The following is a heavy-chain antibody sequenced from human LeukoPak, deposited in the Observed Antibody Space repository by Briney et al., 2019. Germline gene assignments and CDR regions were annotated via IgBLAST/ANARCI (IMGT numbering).Heavy chain of an antibody. Sequence: PGGSLRLSCAASGFTFSSYAMSWVRQAPAKGREWVSAISGSGGSTYYADSVKGRFTISRDNSKNTLYLQMNSLRAEDTAVYYCAKKTIVGATVDAFDIWGQGTMVTVSS. CDR3: AKKTIVGATVDAFDI. CDR2: ISGSGGST. V-gene: IGHV3-23*01. J-gene: IGHJ3*02. CDR1: GFTFSSYA. D-gene: IGHD1-26*01.